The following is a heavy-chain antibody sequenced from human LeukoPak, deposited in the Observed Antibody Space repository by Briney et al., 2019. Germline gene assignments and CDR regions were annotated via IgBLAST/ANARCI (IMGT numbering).Heavy chain of an antibody. CDR1: GYTFTSYD. V-gene: IGHV1-8*03. D-gene: IGHD2-2*01. CDR2: MNPNSGNT. CDR3: ARLSLSYSSTSCYEWFDP. J-gene: IGHJ5*02. Sequence: ASVKVSCKASGYTFTSYDINWVRQATGQGLEWMGWMNPNSGNTGYAQKFQGRVTITRNTSISTAYMELSSLRSEDTAVYYCARLSLSYSSTSCYEWFDPWGQGTLVTVSS.